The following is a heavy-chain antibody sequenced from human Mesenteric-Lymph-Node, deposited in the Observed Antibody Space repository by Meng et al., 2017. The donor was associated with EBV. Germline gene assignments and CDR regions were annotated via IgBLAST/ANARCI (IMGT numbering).Heavy chain of an antibody. V-gene: IGHV4-39*01. D-gene: IGHD3/OR15-3a*01. CDR1: GGSISTTNYY. Sequence: QVQPQGAGPRLGKPSDALSLTCTVPGGSISTTNYYWSWVRQPPGKGLEWLGGIYYSGITYYNPSLTSRVDLSVDTSKNRFSLKLFSLTTEDTAVYFCVRSRGWTQVEWFDPWGPGILVTVSS. J-gene: IGHJ5*02. CDR2: IYYSGIT. CDR3: VRSRGWTQVEWFDP.